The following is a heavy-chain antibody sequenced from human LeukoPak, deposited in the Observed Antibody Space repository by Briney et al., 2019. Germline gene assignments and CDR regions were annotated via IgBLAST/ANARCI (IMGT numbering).Heavy chain of an antibody. CDR1: VYTFTGYY. Sequence: ASVTVSFKASVYTFTGYYLHWVRQAPGQGLDWMGWINPNSGGTTYAQNFKGRVTMTWDTSISTAYMELSRLRSDDTAVYYCAREWELLRKYLYHWGQGTLVTVSS. J-gene: IGHJ1*01. CDR3: AREWELLRKYLYH. D-gene: IGHD1-26*01. CDR2: INPNSGGT. V-gene: IGHV1-2*02.